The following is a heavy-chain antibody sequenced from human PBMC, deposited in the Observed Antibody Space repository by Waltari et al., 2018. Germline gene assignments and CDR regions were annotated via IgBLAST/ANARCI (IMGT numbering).Heavy chain of an antibody. V-gene: IGHV4-34*02. D-gene: IGHD3-10*02. CDR1: GGSFSGYY. CDR3: ARVFKQHHFDY. J-gene: IGHJ4*02. CDR2: INHSGST. Sequence: QVQLQQWGAGLLKPSETLSLTCAVYGGSFSGYYWTWIRQPPGKGLEWIGEINHSGSTNYDPALKSRVSISRDTSKNQLSLKLSSVTAADTAVYYCARVFKQHHFDYWGQGTLVTVSS.